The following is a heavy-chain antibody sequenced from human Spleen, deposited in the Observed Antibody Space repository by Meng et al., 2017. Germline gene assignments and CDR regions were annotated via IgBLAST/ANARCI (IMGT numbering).Heavy chain of an antibody. Sequence: ASVKVSCKASGYTFTGYYMHWVRQAPGQGLEWMGWINPNSGGTNYAQKFQGRVTMTRDTSISTAYMELSRLRSDDTAVYYCARGFDDDYVWGSYRQYNWFDPWGQGPVATVTS. J-gene: IGHJ5*02. CDR3: ARGFDDDYVWGSYRQYNWFDP. CDR1: GYTFTGYY. CDR2: INPNSGGT. V-gene: IGHV1-2*02. D-gene: IGHD3-16*02.